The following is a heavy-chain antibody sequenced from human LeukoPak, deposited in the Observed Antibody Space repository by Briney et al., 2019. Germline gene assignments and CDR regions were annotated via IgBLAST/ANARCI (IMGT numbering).Heavy chain of an antibody. J-gene: IGHJ6*03. CDR2: ISYDGSNK. V-gene: IGHV3-30*18. D-gene: IGHD1-1*01. CDR1: GFTFSSYG. CDR3: AKEELATYYYYYMDV. Sequence: AGGSLRLSCAASGFTFSSYGMHWVRQAPGKGLEWVAVISYDGSNKYYADSVKGRFTISRDNSKNTLYLQMNSLRAEDTAVYYCAKEELATYYYYYMDVWGKGTTVTVSS.